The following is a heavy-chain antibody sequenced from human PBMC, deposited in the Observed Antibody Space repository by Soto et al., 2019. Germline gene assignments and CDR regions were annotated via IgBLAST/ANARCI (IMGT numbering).Heavy chain of an antibody. J-gene: IGHJ3*02. CDR3: ARDCTYCGGDTGREAFDI. D-gene: IGHD2-21*01. CDR2: MNAGNGNT. V-gene: IGHV1-3*01. CDR1: GYTFNIYA. Sequence: AASVKVSCTASGYTFNIYAIHWVRQAPGQRPEWMGWMNAGNGNTEYSPKFHGRVTMTRDRYARAAYMELSGLTSEDRAVYYCARDCTYCGGDTGREAFDIWGQATMVTAS.